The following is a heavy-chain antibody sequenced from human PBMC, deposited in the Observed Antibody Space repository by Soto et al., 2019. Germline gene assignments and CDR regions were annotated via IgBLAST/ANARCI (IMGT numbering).Heavy chain of an antibody. Sequence: EVQLLESGGGLVQPGGSLRLSCAASGFTFSSYAMSWVRQVTGKGLEWVSAISGSGGSTYYADSVKGRFTISRDNSKNTLYLQMNSLRAEDTAVYYCAKEQKDSSSWSELNYWGQGTLLTVSS. CDR3: AKEQKDSSSWSELNY. J-gene: IGHJ4*02. CDR2: ISGSGGST. CDR1: GFTFSSYA. V-gene: IGHV3-23*01. D-gene: IGHD6-13*01.